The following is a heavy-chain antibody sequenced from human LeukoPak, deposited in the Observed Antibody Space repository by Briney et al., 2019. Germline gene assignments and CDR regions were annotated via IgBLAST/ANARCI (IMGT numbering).Heavy chain of an antibody. J-gene: IGHJ6*02. V-gene: IGHV3-33*01. CDR2: IWYDGSNK. D-gene: IGHD2-2*01. CDR1: GFTFSSYG. Sequence: GGSLRLSCAASGFTFSSYGMHWVRQAPGKGLEWVAVIWYDGSNKYYADSVKGRFTISRDNSKNTLYLHMNSLRAEDTAVYYFARDLRPQTPVGYGMDVWGQGTTVTVSS. CDR3: ARDLRPQTPVGYGMDV.